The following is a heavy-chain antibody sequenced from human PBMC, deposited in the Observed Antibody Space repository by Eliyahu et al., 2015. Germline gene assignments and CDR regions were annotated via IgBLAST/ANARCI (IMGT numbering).Heavy chain of an antibody. D-gene: IGHD2-8*01. V-gene: IGHV5-51*01. J-gene: IGHJ4*02. Sequence: EVQLVQSGAAVKKPGESLDISCKGSGYPFXTYWIGWVRQLPGKGLGWMGFIYPDDSDTRYSPSFQGQVTFSVDASINTAFLHWSGLRASDTAMYYCARSYCSTGPCSYFDYWGQGTQVTVSS. CDR3: ARSYCSTGPCSYFDY. CDR1: GYPFXTYW. CDR2: IYPDDSDT.